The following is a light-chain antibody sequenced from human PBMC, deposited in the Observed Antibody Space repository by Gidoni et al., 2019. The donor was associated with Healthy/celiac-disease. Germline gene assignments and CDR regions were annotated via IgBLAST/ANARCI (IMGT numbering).Light chain of an antibody. Sequence: DIQMPQSPSSLSASVGDRVTITCQANQDISNYLNWYQQKPGKAPKLLIYDASNLETGVPSRFSGSGSGTDFTFTISSLQPEDIATYYCQQYDKLSWTFGQGTKVEIK. CDR2: DAS. CDR1: QDISNY. V-gene: IGKV1-33*01. J-gene: IGKJ1*01. CDR3: QQYDKLSWT.